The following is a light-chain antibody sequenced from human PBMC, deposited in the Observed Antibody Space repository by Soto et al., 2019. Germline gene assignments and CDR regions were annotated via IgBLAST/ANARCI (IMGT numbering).Light chain of an antibody. CDR2: DVS. J-gene: IGLJ2*01. V-gene: IGLV2-14*01. Sequence: HSVLTQPASVSGSPGQSITISCTGTITDVGSSNYVSWYKQHPGKAPKLMIYDVSNRPSGVSNRFSGSKSGNTASLTISGLQAEDEADYYCSSYTTTSTWVFGGGTKLTVL. CDR3: SSYTTTSTWV. CDR1: ITDVGSSNY.